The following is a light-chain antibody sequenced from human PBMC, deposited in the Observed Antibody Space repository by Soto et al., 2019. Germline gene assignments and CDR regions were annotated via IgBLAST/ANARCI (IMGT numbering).Light chain of an antibody. CDR3: SAYTARSTLV. CDR2: EVV. Sequence: QSALTQPPSASGSPGQSVTVSCTGTKNDIGVYDFVSWYQHHPGKAPRLIIYEVVQRPSGVPDRFSGSKSGNTASLTISGLQSEDEGDYYCSAYTARSTLVFGGGTK. CDR1: KNDIGVYDF. V-gene: IGLV2-8*01. J-gene: IGLJ3*02.